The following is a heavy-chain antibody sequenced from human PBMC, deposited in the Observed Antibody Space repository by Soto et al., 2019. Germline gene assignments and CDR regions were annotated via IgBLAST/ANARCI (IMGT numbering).Heavy chain of an antibody. CDR2: IWYDGSNK. D-gene: IGHD6-13*01. J-gene: IGHJ6*02. V-gene: IGHV3-33*01. Sequence: GGSLRLSCAASGFTFSSYGMHWVRQAPGKGLEWVAVIWYDGSNKYYADSVKGRFTISRDNSKNTLYLQMNSLRAEDTAVYYCAREGSIAAAGMDYHYGMDVWGQGTTVTVSS. CDR1: GFTFSSYG. CDR3: AREGSIAAAGMDYHYGMDV.